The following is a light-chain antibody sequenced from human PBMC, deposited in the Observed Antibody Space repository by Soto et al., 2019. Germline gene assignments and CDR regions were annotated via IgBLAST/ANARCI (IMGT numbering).Light chain of an antibody. CDR3: CSYADTYVE. CDR1: SSYVGAYNY. Sequence: QSALTQPRSVSGSPGQSVAISCTGTSSYVGAYNYVSWYQQHPGKAPKLMIYDVDKRPSGVPDRFSGSKSGNTASLTISGLQAEDEADYSCCSYADTYVELGGGTKLTVL. J-gene: IGLJ2*01. V-gene: IGLV2-11*01. CDR2: DVD.